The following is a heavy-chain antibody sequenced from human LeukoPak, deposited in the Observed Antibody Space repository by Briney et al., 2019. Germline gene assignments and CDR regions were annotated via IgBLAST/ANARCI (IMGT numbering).Heavy chain of an antibody. V-gene: IGHV3-33*06. CDR2: MWYDGSNS. CDR1: GFTFSTYG. D-gene: IGHD6-13*01. J-gene: IGHJ4*02. CDR3: TKDAGYTNSWYAY. Sequence: PGGSLRLSCAASGFTFSTYGMHWLRQAPGKGLEWVAVMWYDGSNSIYADSVKGRFTISRDNSKNMLFLQMNSLRGEDTAFYYCTKDAGYTNSWYAYWGRGTLVTVSS.